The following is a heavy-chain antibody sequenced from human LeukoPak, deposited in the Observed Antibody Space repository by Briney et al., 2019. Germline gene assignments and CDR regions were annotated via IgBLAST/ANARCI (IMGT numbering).Heavy chain of an antibody. D-gene: IGHD6-13*01. J-gene: IGHJ4*02. CDR3: ARANSQLAAAGIFDY. V-gene: IGHV4-4*02. Sequence: PSGTLSLTCAVSGGSISSSNWWSWVRQPPGKGLEWIGEIYHSGSTNYNPSLKSRVTISVDKSKNQFSLKLSSVTAADTAVYYCARANSQLAAAGIFDYWGQGTLVTVSS. CDR2: IYHSGST. CDR1: GGSISSSNW.